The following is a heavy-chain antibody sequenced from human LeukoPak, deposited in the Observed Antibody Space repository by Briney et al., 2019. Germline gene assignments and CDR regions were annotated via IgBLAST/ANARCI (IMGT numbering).Heavy chain of an antibody. J-gene: IGHJ4*02. V-gene: IGHV1-24*01. D-gene: IGHD1-1*01. Sequence: GASVKVSCKVSGYTLTKLSLHWVRQAPGKGLEWMGGFDREDDEIIYAQKFQGRVTTTEDTSTDTAYMELSSLRSEDTAVYYCAKDFLDNRERPYYMDVWGQGTLVTVSS. CDR1: GYTLTKLS. CDR3: AKDFLDNRERPYYMDV. CDR2: FDREDDEI.